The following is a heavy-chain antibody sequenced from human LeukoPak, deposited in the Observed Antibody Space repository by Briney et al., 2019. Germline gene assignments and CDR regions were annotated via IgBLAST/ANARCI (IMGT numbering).Heavy chain of an antibody. D-gene: IGHD6-13*01. CDR1: GFTFSSYS. V-gene: IGHV3-21*01. CDR2: LSRRSNYI. CDR3: ARAIISSSYMDV. J-gene: IGHJ6*02. Sequence: GRSLRLSCAASGFTFSSYSMNWVRQASGKGLEWVSSLSRRSNYIYYADAVKGRFTISRDNAKNSLYLQMNSLRAEDTAVYYCARAIISSSYMDVWGQGTTVTVSS.